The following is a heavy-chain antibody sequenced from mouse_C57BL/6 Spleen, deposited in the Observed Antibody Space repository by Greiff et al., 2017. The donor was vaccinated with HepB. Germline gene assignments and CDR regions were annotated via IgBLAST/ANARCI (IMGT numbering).Heavy chain of an antibody. Sequence: QVQLKQPGAELVKPGASVKLSCKASGYTFTSYWMQWVKQRPGQGLEWIGEIDPSDSYTNYNQKFKGKATLTVDTASSTAYMQLSSLTSEDSAVYYCAAYYSKYYFDYWGQGTTLTVSS. J-gene: IGHJ2*01. V-gene: IGHV1-50*01. CDR1: GYTFTSYW. CDR2: IDPSDSYT. D-gene: IGHD2-5*01. CDR3: AAYYSKYYFDY.